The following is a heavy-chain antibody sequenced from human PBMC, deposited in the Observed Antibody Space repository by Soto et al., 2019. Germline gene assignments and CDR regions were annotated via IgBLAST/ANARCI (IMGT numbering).Heavy chain of an antibody. D-gene: IGHD3-22*01. V-gene: IGHV4-31*03. CDR1: GGSISSINYY. Sequence: SETLSLTCSVSGGSISSINYYWTWIRQFPGKGLEWIGKIYFRRNTYYNPSFESRLTISLDASHKHLSLNLGAVTAGDTAVYDXTTERGSYDSSGYLIRGGFDIWRQGKWVTVSS. CDR3: TTERGSYDSSGYLIRGGFDI. CDR2: IYFRRNT. J-gene: IGHJ3*02.